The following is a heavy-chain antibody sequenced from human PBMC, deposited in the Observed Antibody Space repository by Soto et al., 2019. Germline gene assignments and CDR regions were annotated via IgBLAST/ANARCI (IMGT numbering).Heavy chain of an antibody. CDR3: TTRLGYYYYMDV. Sequence: VQLVESGGGLVQPGGSLRLSCAASGFTFSNAWMSWVRQAPGKGLEWVGRIKSKTDGGTTDYAAPVKGRFTISRDDSKNTLYLQMNSLKTEDTAVYYCTTRLGYYYYMDVWGKGTTVTVSS. J-gene: IGHJ6*03. CDR2: IKSKTDGGTT. V-gene: IGHV3-15*01. CDR1: GFTFSNAW. D-gene: IGHD6-19*01.